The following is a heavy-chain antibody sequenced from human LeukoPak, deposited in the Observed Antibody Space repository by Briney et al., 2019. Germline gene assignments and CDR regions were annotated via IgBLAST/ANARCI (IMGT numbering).Heavy chain of an antibody. CDR3: ARDQTVGVTTGGYCAS. CDR1: GFTFSSYA. CDR2: ISYDGNNR. D-gene: IGHD1-26*01. V-gene: IGHV3-30-3*01. J-gene: IGHJ4*02. Sequence: GGSLRLSCAASGFTFSSYAMHWVRQAPGKGLEWVAVISYDGNNRYYADSVKGRFTISRDDSRSTLFLQMNSLGAEDTALYFCARDQTVGVTTGGYCASWGQGTLVTVSS.